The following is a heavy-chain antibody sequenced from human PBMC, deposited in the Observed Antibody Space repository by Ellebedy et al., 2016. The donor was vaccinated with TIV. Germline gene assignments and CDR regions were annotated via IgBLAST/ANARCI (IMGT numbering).Heavy chain of an antibody. J-gene: IGHJ3*02. CDR1: GGSISTSSYY. CDR2: MYYSGST. Sequence: SETLSLTXSVSGGSISTSSYYCGWIRQSPGKGLEWIASMYYSGSTNYNPSPKSRVTISVDMSKNQLSLNLSSVTAADTAVYYCARGPGYSSRWSDAFDIWGQGTMVTVSS. D-gene: IGHD6-19*01. CDR3: ARGPGYSSRWSDAFDI. V-gene: IGHV4-39*01.